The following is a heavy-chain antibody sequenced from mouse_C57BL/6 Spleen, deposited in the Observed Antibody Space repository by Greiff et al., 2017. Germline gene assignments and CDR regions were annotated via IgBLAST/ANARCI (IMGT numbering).Heavy chain of an antibody. Sequence: VQLQQPGAELVKPGASVKLSCKASGYTFTSYWMHWVKQRPGRGLEWSGRIDPNSGGTKYNEKFKSKATLTVDKPSSTAYMQLSSLTSEDSAVYYCASLDSSGYAWFAYWGQGTLVTVSA. V-gene: IGHV1-72*01. J-gene: IGHJ3*01. CDR1: GYTFTSYW. D-gene: IGHD3-2*02. CDR2: IDPNSGGT. CDR3: ASLDSSGYAWFAY.